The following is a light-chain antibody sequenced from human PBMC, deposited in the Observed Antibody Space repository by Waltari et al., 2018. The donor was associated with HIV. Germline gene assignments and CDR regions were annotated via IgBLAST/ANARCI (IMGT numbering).Light chain of an antibody. CDR1: QGITND. Sequence: AIQMTQSPPSLSASVGDKVSITCRASQGITNDLGWYQEKPGEAPKLLIYAASSLQTGVPSRCSGSGSGTDFTLTISNLQPEDFATYYCLQDFSYPRTFGQGTKVEIK. CDR3: LQDFSYPRT. V-gene: IGKV1-6*01. CDR2: AAS. J-gene: IGKJ1*01.